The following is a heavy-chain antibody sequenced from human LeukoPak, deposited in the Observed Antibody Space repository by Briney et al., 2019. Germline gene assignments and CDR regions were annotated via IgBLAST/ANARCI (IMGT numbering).Heavy chain of an antibody. D-gene: IGHD3-10*01. J-gene: IGHJ6*03. Sequence: ASVKVSCKASGGTFSSYAISWVRQAPGQGLEGMGGIIPIFGTANYAQKFQGRVTTTEDTSTDTAYMELSSLRSEDTAVYYCATAQYYYGSGSYRNYYYYYYMDVWGKGTTVTVSS. CDR1: GGTFSSYA. V-gene: IGHV1-69*06. CDR2: IIPIFGTA. CDR3: ATAQYYYGSGSYRNYYYYYYMDV.